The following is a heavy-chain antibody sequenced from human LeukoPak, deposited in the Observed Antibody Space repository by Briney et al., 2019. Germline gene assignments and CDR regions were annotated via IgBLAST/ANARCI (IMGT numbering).Heavy chain of an antibody. Sequence: SETLSLTCTVSGGSISSYYWSWIRQPPGKGLEWIGYIYYSGSTNYNPSLKSRVTISVDTSKNQFSLKLSSVTAADTAVYYCARYTRVRGAPDYWGQGTLVTVSS. D-gene: IGHD3-10*01. J-gene: IGHJ4*02. CDR1: GGSISSYY. CDR2: IYYSGST. CDR3: ARYTRVRGAPDY. V-gene: IGHV4-59*08.